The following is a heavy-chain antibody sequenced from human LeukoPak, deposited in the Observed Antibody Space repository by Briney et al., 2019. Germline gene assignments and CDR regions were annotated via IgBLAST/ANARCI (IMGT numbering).Heavy chain of an antibody. Sequence: SETLSLTCGVYGGSFSGYYWSWVRQSPGKGLEWIGEINHRGSTNYNPSLKRRVTISVDTSKNQFSLKLSSVTAADTAVYYCARHPYDSSGYYYRNWFDLWGQGTLATVSS. CDR1: GGSFSGYY. J-gene: IGHJ5*02. V-gene: IGHV4-34*01. CDR2: INHRGST. CDR3: ARHPYDSSGYYYRNWFDL. D-gene: IGHD3-22*01.